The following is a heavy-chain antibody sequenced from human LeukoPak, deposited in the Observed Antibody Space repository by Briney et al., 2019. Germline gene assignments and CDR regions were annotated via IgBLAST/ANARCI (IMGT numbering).Heavy chain of an antibody. D-gene: IGHD6-19*01. J-gene: IGHJ4*02. CDR2: TSAYNGNT. V-gene: IGHV1-18*01. CDR3: AIFPGIAVAGTSH. Sequence: ASVKVSCKASGYTXTSYGISWVRQAPGQGLEWMGWTSAYNGNTNYAQKLQGRVTMTTDTSTSTAYMELRSLRSDDTAVYYCAIFPGIAVAGTSHWGQGTLVTVSS. CDR1: GYTXTSYG.